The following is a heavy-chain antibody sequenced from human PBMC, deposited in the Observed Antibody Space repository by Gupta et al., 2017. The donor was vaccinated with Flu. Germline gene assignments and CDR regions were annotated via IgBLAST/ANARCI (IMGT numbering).Heavy chain of an antibody. CDR1: GGSLSDTSSD. Sequence: QLQLQESGPGLVRPSETLSLICPVPGGSLSDTSSDWGWIRQPPGKGLEWIGKVGYSGNTFYNPSLKSRVTISVDTSKNQFSLKLSSVTAADTAVYYCARRITYGKTFDYWGQGSLVTVSS. CDR3: ARRITYGKTFDY. J-gene: IGHJ4*02. CDR2: VGYSGNT. V-gene: IGHV4-39*01. D-gene: IGHD2/OR15-2a*01.